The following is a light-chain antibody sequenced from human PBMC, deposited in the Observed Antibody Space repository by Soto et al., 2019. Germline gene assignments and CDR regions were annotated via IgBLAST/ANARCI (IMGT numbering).Light chain of an antibody. CDR3: MHALQTPFT. J-gene: IGKJ4*01. CDR1: QSILHSNGYNY. V-gene: IGKV2-28*01. Sequence: DIVMTQSPLSLPVTPGEPASISCRSSQSILHSNGYNYLDWYLQKPGQSPQLVIYLGSNRASGVPDRFSGSGSGADFTLKISIVEAAYVGVYYCMHALQTPFTFGGGTKEEIK. CDR2: LGS.